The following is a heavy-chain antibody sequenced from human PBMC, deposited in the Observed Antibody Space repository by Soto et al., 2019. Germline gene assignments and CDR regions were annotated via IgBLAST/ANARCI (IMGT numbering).Heavy chain of an antibody. J-gene: IGHJ4*02. CDR3: AKDKGTTVVTPLDY. CDR2: ISWNSGTI. D-gene: IGHD4-17*01. Sequence: EVQLVESGGGLVQPGRSLRLSCAASGFIFDDYAMQWVRQAPGKGLEWVSGISWNSGTIHYADSVKGRFTISRDNARNSLYLQMNSLRAEDTAFYYCAKDKGTTVVTPLDYWGQGTLATVSS. V-gene: IGHV3-9*01. CDR1: GFIFDDYA.